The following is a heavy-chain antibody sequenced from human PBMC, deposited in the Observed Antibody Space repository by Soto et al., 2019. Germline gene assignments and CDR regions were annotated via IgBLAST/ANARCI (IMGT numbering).Heavy chain of an antibody. CDR2: IIPIFGTA. CDR1: GGTFSSYA. J-gene: IGHJ6*02. D-gene: IGHD1-26*01. Sequence: QVQLVQSGAEVKKPGSSVKVSCKASGGTFSSYAISWVRQAPGQGLEWMGGIIPIFGTANYAQKFQGRVTITADKSTSTAYMELSSLRSEDTAVYYCARDPFIGSYYEIRYYYYGMDVWGQGTTVTVSS. CDR3: ARDPFIGSYYEIRYYYYGMDV. V-gene: IGHV1-69*06.